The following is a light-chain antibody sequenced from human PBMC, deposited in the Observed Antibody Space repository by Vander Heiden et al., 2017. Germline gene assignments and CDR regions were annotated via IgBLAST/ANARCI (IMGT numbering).Light chain of an antibody. CDR1: QSISSW. CDR2: KAS. CDR3: QQYNSYSWT. V-gene: IGKV1-5*03. J-gene: IGKJ1*01. Sequence: DIQMIQYPSTLSASVGDRVTITCRASQSISSWLAWYQQKPGKAPKLLIYKASSLESGVPSRFSGSGSGTEFTLTISSLQPDDFATYYCQQYNSYSWTFGQGTKVEIK.